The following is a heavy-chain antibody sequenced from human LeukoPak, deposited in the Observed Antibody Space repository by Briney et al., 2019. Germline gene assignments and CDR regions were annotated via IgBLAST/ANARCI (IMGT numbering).Heavy chain of an antibody. CDR2: INHSGAT. Sequence: SETLSLTCAVYGGSFSDYYWTWIRQSPGKGLEWIGEINHSGATDYNPSLKSRVTISVDTSKNQFSLKVRSVTAADTAVYYCARRVRGVIISFYYYNGMDVWGQGTTVTVSS. CDR3: ARRVRGVIISFYYYNGMDV. D-gene: IGHD3-10*01. V-gene: IGHV4-34*01. J-gene: IGHJ6*02. CDR1: GGSFSDYY.